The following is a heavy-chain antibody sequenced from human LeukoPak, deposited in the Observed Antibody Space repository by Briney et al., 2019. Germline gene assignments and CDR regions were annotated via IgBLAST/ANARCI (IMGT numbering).Heavy chain of an antibody. Sequence: GGSLRLSCAASGFTFSNAWMSWVRQAPGKGLEWVGRIKSKTDGGTTDYAAPVKGRFTISRDDSKNKVYMQMNSLKSEDTAVYYCTGPDSGGLGPCDYWGQGTLVTVSS. CDR3: TGPDSGGLGPCDY. V-gene: IGHV3-15*01. D-gene: IGHD2-15*01. CDR2: IKSKTDGGTT. CDR1: GFTFSNAW. J-gene: IGHJ4*02.